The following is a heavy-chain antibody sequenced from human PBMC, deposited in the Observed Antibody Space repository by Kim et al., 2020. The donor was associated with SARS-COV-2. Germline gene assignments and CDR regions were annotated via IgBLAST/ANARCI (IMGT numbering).Heavy chain of an antibody. CDR3: ARDGSHLTNFDY. J-gene: IGHJ4*02. V-gene: IGHV3-7*03. D-gene: IGHD2-2*03. CDR2: K. Sequence: KYYVDSVKGRFSISRDNAKKSVFLQMNSLRPEDTPVYFCARDGSHLTNFDYWGQGTLVTVSS.